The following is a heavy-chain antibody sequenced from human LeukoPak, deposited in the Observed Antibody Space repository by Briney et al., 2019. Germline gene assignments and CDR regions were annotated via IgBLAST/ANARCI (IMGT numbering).Heavy chain of an antibody. CDR3: ARAAITMVRGVHYYYYMDV. J-gene: IGHJ6*03. V-gene: IGHV1-18*01. CDR2: ISAYNGNT. Sequence: GASVKVSCKASGYTFTSYGISWVRQAPGQGLEWMGWISAYNGNTNYAQKLQGRVTMTTDTSTSTAYMELRSLRSDDTAVYYCARAAITMVRGVHYYYYMDVWGKGTTVTISS. CDR1: GYTFTSYG. D-gene: IGHD3-10*01.